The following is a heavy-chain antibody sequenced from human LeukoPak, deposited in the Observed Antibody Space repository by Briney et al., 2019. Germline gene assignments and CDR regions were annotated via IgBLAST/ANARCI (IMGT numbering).Heavy chain of an antibody. D-gene: IGHD1-26*01. CDR1: GFTFEDYA. J-gene: IGHJ4*02. Sequence: PGRSLRLSCVASGFTFEDYAMHWVRQAPGKGLEWVSGISWNSGSIGYADSVKGRFTISRDNAKNSLYVQMNSLGAEDMALYYCAKGGSYYELDYWGQGTLVTVSS. CDR2: ISWNSGSI. CDR3: AKGGSYYELDY. V-gene: IGHV3-9*03.